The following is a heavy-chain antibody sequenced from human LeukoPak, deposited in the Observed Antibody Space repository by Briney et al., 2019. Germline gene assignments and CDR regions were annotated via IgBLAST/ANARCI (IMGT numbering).Heavy chain of an antibody. CDR2: ISWNSGSI. Sequence: GGSLRLSCAASGFTFDDYAMHWVRQAPGKGLEWVSGISWNSGSIGYADSVKGRFIISRDNAKNSLYLQMNSLRAEDTALYYCAKSLGVIAAACRSTGSYGMDVWGQGTTVTVSS. D-gene: IGHD6-13*01. CDR3: AKSLGVIAAACRSTGSYGMDV. J-gene: IGHJ6*02. CDR1: GFTFDDYA. V-gene: IGHV3-9*01.